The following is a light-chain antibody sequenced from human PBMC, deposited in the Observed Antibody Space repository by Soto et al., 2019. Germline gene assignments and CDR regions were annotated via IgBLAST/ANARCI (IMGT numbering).Light chain of an antibody. CDR1: QSVSSN. V-gene: IGKV3-15*01. CDR3: QQYTTWP. Sequence: EIVMTQSPATRSVSPGERAARSCRASQSVSSNLAWYQQKPGQAPSLLLYGAPTRATGIPARFSGSGSGTELPIPISSTQSEDFAVYSCQQYTTWPFGQRTKV. J-gene: IGKJ1*01. CDR2: GAP.